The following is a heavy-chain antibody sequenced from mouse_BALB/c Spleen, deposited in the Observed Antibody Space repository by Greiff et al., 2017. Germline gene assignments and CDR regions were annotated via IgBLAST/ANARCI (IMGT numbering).Heavy chain of an antibody. CDR1: GYTFTSYY. V-gene: IGHV1S81*02. CDR2: INPSNGGT. J-gene: IGHJ3*01. CDR3: TRRGSFAY. Sequence: QVQLQQPGAELVKPGASVKLSCKASGYTFTSYYMYWVKQRPGQGLEWIGGINPSNGGTNFNEKFKSKATLTVDKSSSTVYMQLGSLTSEDAAVYYCTRRGSFAYWGQGTLVTVSA.